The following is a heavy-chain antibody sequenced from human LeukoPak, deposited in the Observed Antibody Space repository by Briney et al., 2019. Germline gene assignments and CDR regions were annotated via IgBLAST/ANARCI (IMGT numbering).Heavy chain of an antibody. J-gene: IGHJ4*02. CDR3: ARAHSGTSLVEY. CDR1: GGSISSYH. CDR2: IFYSGST. V-gene: IGHV4-59*01. Sequence: SETLSLTCTVSGGSISSYHWSWIRQPPGKGLEWIGYIFYSGSTNYNPSLKSRVAISVDTSKNQFSLKLSSVTAADTAVYFCARAHSGTSLVEYWGQGTLVTVSS. D-gene: IGHD1-26*01.